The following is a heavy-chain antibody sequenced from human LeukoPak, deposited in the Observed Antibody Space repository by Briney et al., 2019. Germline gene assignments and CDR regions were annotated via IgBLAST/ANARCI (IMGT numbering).Heavy chain of an antibody. CDR1: GFTFTNYG. Sequence: PGGSLRLSCAASGFTFTNYGMHWVRQAPGKGLEWVAVIWYDGSIKYYADSVKGRFTISRDNAKNSLYLQMNSLRAEDTAVYYCARGGAIQPRAYDWGQGTLVTVSS. CDR3: ARGGAIQPRAYD. D-gene: IGHD5-18*01. V-gene: IGHV3-33*01. CDR2: IWYDGSIK. J-gene: IGHJ4*02.